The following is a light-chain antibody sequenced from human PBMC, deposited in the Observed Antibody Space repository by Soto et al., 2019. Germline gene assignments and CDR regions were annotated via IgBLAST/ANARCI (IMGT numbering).Light chain of an antibody. CDR2: SVS. V-gene: IGLV2-11*01. J-gene: IGLJ1*01. CDR1: SSGVGGHNY. Sequence: QSALTQPRSVSGSPGQSVTISCTGTSSGVGGHNYVSWYQQHPGKAPKLMISSVSKRPSGVPDRFSGSKSGNTASLTISGLQAEDEADYYCCSYAGSYTYVFGTGTKVTVL. CDR3: CSYAGSYTYV.